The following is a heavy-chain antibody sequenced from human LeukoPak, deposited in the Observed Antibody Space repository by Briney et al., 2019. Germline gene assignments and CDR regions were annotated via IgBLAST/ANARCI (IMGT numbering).Heavy chain of an antibody. V-gene: IGHV4-59*08. CDR2: IHHSGST. CDR3: ARHVSSGGTYAHFDY. Sequence: KPSQTLSLTCTVGGPMYNYYWSWIRQPPGKGLEWIGYIHHSGSTNYNPSLKSRVTMSLDTSKNQVSLKVNSVTAADTAVYYCARHVSSGGTYAHFDYWGQGTLVTVSS. J-gene: IGHJ4*02. D-gene: IGHD1-26*01. CDR1: GPMYNYY.